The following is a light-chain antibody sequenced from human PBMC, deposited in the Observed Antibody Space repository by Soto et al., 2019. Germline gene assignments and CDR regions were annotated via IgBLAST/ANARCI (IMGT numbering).Light chain of an antibody. J-gene: IGKJ2*01. V-gene: IGKV1-5*01. Sequence: DIQMTQSPSTLSATVGDRVTITCRASQTIGTWLAWYQHKPGKATKFLIYHASSLETGVPSRFSGSGSGTEFTLTITNLPPEDFATYYCHQYKSYLYSFGQGTKLEI. CDR3: HQYKSYLYS. CDR2: HAS. CDR1: QTIGTW.